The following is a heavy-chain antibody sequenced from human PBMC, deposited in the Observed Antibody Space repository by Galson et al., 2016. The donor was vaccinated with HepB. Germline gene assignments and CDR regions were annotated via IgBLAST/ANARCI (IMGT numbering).Heavy chain of an antibody. CDR2: ISYNGTNK. Sequence: SLRLSCAASGFTFTTYGMHWVRQAPGKGLEWVAVISYNGTNKNYADSVKGRFTISRDNSKNTLYLQMNSLRAEDTAVYYCAKGLLGLGFGDLLSGWIDYWGQGTRVTVSS. J-gene: IGHJ4*02. D-gene: IGHD3-10*01. CDR3: AKGLLGLGFGDLLSGWIDY. V-gene: IGHV3-30*18. CDR1: GFTFTTYG.